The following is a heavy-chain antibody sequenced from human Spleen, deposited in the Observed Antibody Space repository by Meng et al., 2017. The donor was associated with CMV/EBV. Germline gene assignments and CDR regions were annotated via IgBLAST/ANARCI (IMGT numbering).Heavy chain of an antibody. J-gene: IGHJ6*02. CDR1: GFTLSNYW. CDR3: AKGTDCPSGYCSSTTWDYYYGMDV. D-gene: IGHD2-2*01. Sequence: GGSLRLSCAASGFTLSNYWMHWVRQVPGKGLVWVSHINKDGIKTSYAEFVKGRFTISRDIAKNSLHLQMNSLSAEDTALYYCAKGTDCPSGYCSSTTWDYYYGMDVWGQGTTVTVSS. V-gene: IGHV3-74*01. CDR2: INKDGIKT.